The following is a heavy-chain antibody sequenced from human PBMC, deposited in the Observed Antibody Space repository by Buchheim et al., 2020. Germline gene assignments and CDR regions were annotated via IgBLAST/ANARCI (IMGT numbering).Heavy chain of an antibody. Sequence: QVQLQESGPGLVKPSQTLSLTCTVSGGSISSGGYYWSWIRQHPGKGLEWIGYIYYSGSTYYNPSLKSRVTISVDTSKNQFSLKLSSVTAADTAVYYCARLVRSRYYYDSSGRYNWFDPWGQGTL. J-gene: IGHJ5*02. CDR1: GGSISSGGYY. V-gene: IGHV4-31*03. CDR3: ARLVRSRYYYDSSGRYNWFDP. D-gene: IGHD3-22*01. CDR2: IYYSGST.